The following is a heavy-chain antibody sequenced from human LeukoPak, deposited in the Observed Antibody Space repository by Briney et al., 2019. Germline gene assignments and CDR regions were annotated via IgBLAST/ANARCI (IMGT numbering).Heavy chain of an antibody. Sequence: QAGGSLRLSCAASGFTFSNYGMHWVRQAPGKGLEWVAVIWYDGSNEYYADSVKGRFTVSRDNSKNTVYLQMNNLRAEDTAVYYCARDTGWYFDLWGRGTLVTVSS. V-gene: IGHV3-33*01. J-gene: IGHJ2*01. CDR3: ARDTGWYFDL. CDR2: IWYDGSNE. CDR1: GFTFSNYG. D-gene: IGHD4-17*01.